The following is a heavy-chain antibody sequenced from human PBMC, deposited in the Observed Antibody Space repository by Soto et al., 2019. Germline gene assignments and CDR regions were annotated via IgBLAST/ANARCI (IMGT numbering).Heavy chain of an antibody. CDR2: ISGTGGGT. Sequence: GGSLRLSCAASGFTFSNYAMSWVRQAPGKGLAWVSAISGTGGGTYYADSVKGRFTISRDNSKNTLYLQMNSLRAEDTAIYYCAKEYCCGGSCLDAFDFWGQGTMVTVSS. V-gene: IGHV3-23*01. CDR3: AKEYCCGGSCLDAFDF. D-gene: IGHD2-15*01. CDR1: GFTFSNYA. J-gene: IGHJ3*01.